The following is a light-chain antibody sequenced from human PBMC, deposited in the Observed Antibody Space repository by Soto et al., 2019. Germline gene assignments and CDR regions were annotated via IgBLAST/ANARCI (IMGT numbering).Light chain of an antibody. Sequence: DIQMTQAPSSLSASVGDRVTITCRASQGISNYLAWYQQKPVKVPKLLIYAASTLQSGVPSRFSGSGSGTDFTLTISSLQPEDVATYYCQKYNSAPLFGGGTKVEIK. CDR1: QGISNY. CDR3: QKYNSAPL. V-gene: IGKV1-27*01. J-gene: IGKJ4*01. CDR2: AAS.